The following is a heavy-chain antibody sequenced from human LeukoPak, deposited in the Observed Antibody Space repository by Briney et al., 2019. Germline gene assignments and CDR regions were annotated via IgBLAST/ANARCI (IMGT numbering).Heavy chain of an antibody. J-gene: IGHJ4*02. CDR3: ARRPSNSPFDY. CDR2: IYPGDSDT. D-gene: IGHD4-11*01. Sequence: GESLKISCEVSGHRFTNHWIGWVRQMPGKGLEWMGIIYPGDSDTRYSPSLQGQVTISADKSISTAYLQWSSLKASDTAMYYCARRPSNSPFDYWGQGTLVTVSS. V-gene: IGHV5-51*01. CDR1: GHRFTNHW.